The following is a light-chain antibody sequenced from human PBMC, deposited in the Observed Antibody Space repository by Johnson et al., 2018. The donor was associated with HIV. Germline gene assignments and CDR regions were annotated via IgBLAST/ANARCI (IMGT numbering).Light chain of an antibody. CDR3: GTWDGSLSGYV. V-gene: IGLV1-51*02. J-gene: IGLJ1*01. CDR1: SSNIGNNY. CDR2: ENN. Sequence: LTQPPSVSAAPGQKVTISCSGSSSNIGNNYVSWYQQLPGTAPKLLIYENNKRPSGIPDRFSGSKSGTSATLGITGLQTGDEADYYCGTWDGSLSGYVFGTGTKVTVL.